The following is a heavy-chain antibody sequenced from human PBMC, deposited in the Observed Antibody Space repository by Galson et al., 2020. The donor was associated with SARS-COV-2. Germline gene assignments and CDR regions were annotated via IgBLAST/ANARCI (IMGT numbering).Heavy chain of an antibody. CDR1: GYSFTSYN. CDR2: IDPSGGFT. J-gene: IGHJ4*02. V-gene: IGHV1-46*01. CDR3: AWTRVTIFGRYFDY. Sequence: ASVKVSCKTSGYSFTSYNIHWVRQAPGQGLEWLGIIDPSGGFTTNAQNFQGRITMTRDASTSTVYMQLSGLRSEDTAIYYCAWTRVTIFGRYFDYWGQGTLVTVSS. D-gene: IGHD3-3*01.